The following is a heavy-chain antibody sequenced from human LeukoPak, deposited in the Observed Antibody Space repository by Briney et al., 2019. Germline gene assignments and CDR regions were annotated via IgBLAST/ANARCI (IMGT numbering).Heavy chain of an antibody. V-gene: IGHV4-38-2*02. CDR2: IYHSGST. CDR1: GYSISSGYY. J-gene: IGHJ4*02. CDR3: ARDHSGSYHFDY. D-gene: IGHD1-26*01. Sequence: SETLSLTCTVSGYSISSGYYWGWIRQPPGKGLEWIGSIYHSGSTYYNPSLKSRVTISVDTSKNQFSLKLSSVTAADTAVYYCARDHSGSYHFDYWGQGTPVTVSS.